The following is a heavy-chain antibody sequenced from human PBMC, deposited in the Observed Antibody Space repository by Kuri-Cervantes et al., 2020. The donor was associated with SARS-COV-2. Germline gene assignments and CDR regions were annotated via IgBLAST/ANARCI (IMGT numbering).Heavy chain of an antibody. CDR3: ARGNYVMYSRWPTAPSDY. CDR2: ISGSGATT. CDR1: GFTFSIYA. D-gene: IGHD3-16*01. J-gene: IGHJ4*02. V-gene: IGHV3-23*01. Sequence: GGSLRLSCAPSGFTFSIYAMNWVRQGPRKGLEWVSGISGSGATTYYADSVKGRFTISRDNSKNTLYLQMNSLRAEDTAVYYCARGNYVMYSRWPTAPSDYWGQGTLVTVSS.